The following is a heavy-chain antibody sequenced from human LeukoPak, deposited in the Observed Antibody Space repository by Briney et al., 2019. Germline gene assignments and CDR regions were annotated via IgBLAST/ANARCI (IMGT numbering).Heavy chain of an antibody. Sequence: ASVKVSCKASGYTFTSYDINWVRQATGQGLEWMGWMNPNSGNTGYAQKFQGRITMTRNTSISTAYMELSSLRSEDTAVYYCARGRVKYDSTFQHWGQGTLVTVSS. V-gene: IGHV1-8*01. CDR1: GYTFTSYD. CDR3: ARGRVKYDSTFQH. J-gene: IGHJ1*01. CDR2: MNPNSGNT. D-gene: IGHD3-22*01.